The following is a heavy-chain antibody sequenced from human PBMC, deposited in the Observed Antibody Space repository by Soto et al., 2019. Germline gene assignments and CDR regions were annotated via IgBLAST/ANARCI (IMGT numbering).Heavy chain of an antibody. CDR3: ARLNYYQSSAYLDD. Sequence: QVQLVQSGAEVKKPGSSVKVSCKASGDTFKNYGITWVRQAPGQGLEWMGGSIPVFGIINYAQKFQGRVKIIADESTSTGYMEVSSLRAEDTAIYYCARLNYYQSSAYLDDWGQGTLVTVSS. CDR1: GDTFKNYG. J-gene: IGHJ4*02. CDR2: SIPVFGII. V-gene: IGHV1-69*01. D-gene: IGHD3-22*01.